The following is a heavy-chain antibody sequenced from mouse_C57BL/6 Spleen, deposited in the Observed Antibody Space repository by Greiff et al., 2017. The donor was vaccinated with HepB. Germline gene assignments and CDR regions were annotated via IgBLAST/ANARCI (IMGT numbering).Heavy chain of an antibody. CDR2: INYDGSST. CDR1: GFTFSDYY. V-gene: IGHV5-16*01. Sequence: EVKLVESEGGLVQPGSSMKLSCTASGFTFSDYYMAWVRQVPEKGLEWVANINYDGSSTYYLDSLKSRFIISRDNAKNILYLQMSSLKSEDTATYYCARENWDGLAYWGQGTLVTVSA. J-gene: IGHJ3*01. CDR3: ARENWDGLAY. D-gene: IGHD4-1*01.